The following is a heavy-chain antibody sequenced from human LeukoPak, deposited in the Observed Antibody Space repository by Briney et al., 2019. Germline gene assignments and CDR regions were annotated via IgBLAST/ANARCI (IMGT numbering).Heavy chain of an antibody. CDR1: GFTFSSYA. D-gene: IGHD3-10*01. V-gene: IGHV3-30-3*01. Sequence: GGSLRLSCAASGFTFSSYAMHWVRQAPGKGLEWVAVISYDGSNKYYADSVKGRFTISRDNYKNTLYLQMNSLRAEDTAVYYCAREVLLWFWEFDYWGQGTLVTVSS. CDR3: AREVLLWFWEFDY. J-gene: IGHJ4*02. CDR2: ISYDGSNK.